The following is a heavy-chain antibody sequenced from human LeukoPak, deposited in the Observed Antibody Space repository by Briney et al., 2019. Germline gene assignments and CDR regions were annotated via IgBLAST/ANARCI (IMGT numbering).Heavy chain of an antibody. CDR1: GGSINSHY. V-gene: IGHV4-59*08. J-gene: IGHJ3*02. D-gene: IGHD1-26*01. Sequence: ASETLSLTCIVSGGSINSHYWSWIRQPPGKGLEWIGDIHYTGTTKYNPSVKSRVTISIDTSKNQFSLELSSVTATDTAVYFCATNRVGTYDRPFDIWGQGTMVTVSS. CDR2: IHYTGTT. CDR3: ATNRVGTYDRPFDI.